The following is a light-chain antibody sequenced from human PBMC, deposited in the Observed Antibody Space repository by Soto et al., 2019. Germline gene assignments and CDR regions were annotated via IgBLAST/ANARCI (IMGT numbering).Light chain of an antibody. CDR2: TAS. V-gene: IGKV1-39*01. J-gene: IGKJ1*01. CDR3: QQSYSNLAGT. Sequence: DIQMTQSPSSLSASVGDRVTITCRASQSISRYLNWYQQKPGKAPNLLIYTASSLQSGVPSRFSGSGSGTDFTLTISSLQPEDFATYYCQQSYSNLAGTVGQGTKVDSK. CDR1: QSISRY.